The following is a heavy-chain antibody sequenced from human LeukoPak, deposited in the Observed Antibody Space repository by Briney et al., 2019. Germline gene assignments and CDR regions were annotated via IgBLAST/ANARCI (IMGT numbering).Heavy chain of an antibody. J-gene: IGHJ4*02. CDR3: ARGGLLGYCSSTSCYAFDY. V-gene: IGHV4-34*01. CDR2: INHSGST. Sequence: PSETLSLTCAVYGGSFSGYYWSWIRQPPGKGLEWIGEINHSGSTNYNPSLNSRVTISVDTSKNQFSLKLSSVTAADTAVYYCARGGLLGYCSSTSCYAFDYWGQGTLVTVSS. D-gene: IGHD2-2*01. CDR1: GGSFSGYY.